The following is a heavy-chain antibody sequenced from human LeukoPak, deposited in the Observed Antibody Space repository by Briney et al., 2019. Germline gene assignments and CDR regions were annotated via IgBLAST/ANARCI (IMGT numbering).Heavy chain of an antibody. CDR1: GGTFSSYA. Sequence: SVKVSCKASGGTFSSYAISWVRQAPGQGLEWMGGIIPIFGTANYAQKFQGRVTITADKSTSTAYMELSSLRSEDTAVYYCARGRYSGTDAFDIWGQGTMVTVSS. CDR3: ARGRYSGTDAFDI. V-gene: IGHV1-69*06. J-gene: IGHJ3*02. CDR2: IIPIFGTA. D-gene: IGHD5-18*01.